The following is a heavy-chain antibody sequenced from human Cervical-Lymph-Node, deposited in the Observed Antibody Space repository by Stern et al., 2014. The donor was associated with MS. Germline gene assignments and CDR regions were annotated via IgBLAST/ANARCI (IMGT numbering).Heavy chain of an antibody. D-gene: IGHD6-13*01. CDR3: VRDVYQPSLYSYNMDV. V-gene: IGHV4-30-4*08. CDR2: IYNTGIP. CDR1: GGSISRGDYY. Sequence: QLQLQESGPGLVKPSQTLSLTCTVSGGSISRGDYYWSWIRQSPGKGLEWIGYIYNTGIPYYNPSLKGRVTLSIVTSANPLSLSLGSVTAADTAVYYCVRDVYQPSLYSYNMDVWGQGTTVTVSS. J-gene: IGHJ6*02.